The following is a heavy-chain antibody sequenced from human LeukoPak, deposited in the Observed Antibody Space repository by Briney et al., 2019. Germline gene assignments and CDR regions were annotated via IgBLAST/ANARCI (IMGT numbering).Heavy chain of an antibody. Sequence: ASVKVSCKASGYTFTGYYLHWVRQAPGQGVEWMGWINPNSGGTNYAQKFQGRVTMTRDTSISTAYMELNRLRSDDTAVYYCARAGGRSFDYWGQGALVTVSS. J-gene: IGHJ4*02. CDR3: ARAGGRSFDY. CDR1: GYTFTGYY. CDR2: INPNSGGT. D-gene: IGHD2-8*02. V-gene: IGHV1-2*02.